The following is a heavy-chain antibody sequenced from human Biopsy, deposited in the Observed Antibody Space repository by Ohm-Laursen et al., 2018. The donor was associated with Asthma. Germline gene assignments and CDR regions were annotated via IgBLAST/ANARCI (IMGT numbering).Heavy chain of an antibody. J-gene: IGHJ4*02. CDR2: IFYSEAT. V-gene: IGHV4-61*01. CDR3: ARGTIVAGIDY. Sequence: GTLSLTCSVSGGSVSSVKYYWSWIRQPPGKVLEWIAYIFYSEATNYSPALKSRVAQSIDTSKSQFSLRLNSLSAADTAVYYCARGTIVAGIDYWGRGTLVTVSS. D-gene: IGHD5-12*01. CDR1: GGSVSSVKYY.